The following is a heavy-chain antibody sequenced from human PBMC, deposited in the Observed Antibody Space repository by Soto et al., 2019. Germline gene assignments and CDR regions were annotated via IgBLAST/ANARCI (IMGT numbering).Heavy chain of an antibody. CDR1: GFTFSSYS. D-gene: IGHD6-19*01. CDR2: ISSSSSYI. CDR3: ASEQWLAPWAFDI. V-gene: IGHV3-21*01. Sequence: GGSLRLSCAASGFTFSSYSMNWVRQAPGKGLEWVSSISSSSSYIYYADSVKGRFTISRDNAKNSLYLQMNSLRAEDTAVYYCASEQWLAPWAFDIWGQGTMVTVSS. J-gene: IGHJ3*02.